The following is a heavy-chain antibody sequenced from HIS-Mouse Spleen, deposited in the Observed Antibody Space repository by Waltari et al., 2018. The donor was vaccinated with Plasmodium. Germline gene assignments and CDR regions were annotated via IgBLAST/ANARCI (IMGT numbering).Heavy chain of an antibody. J-gene: IGHJ4*02. CDR3: AREAGSGGLYYFDY. Sequence: QVQLVESGGGGVQPGRCLRLACAALGFTCMSLHVTWVPTSHGKGLEWVAVISYDGSNKYYADSVKGRFTISRDNSKNTLYLQMNSLRAEDTAVYYCAREAGSGGLYYFDYWGQGTLVTVSS. CDR2: ISYDGSNK. D-gene: IGHD3-10*01. V-gene: IGHV3-30-3*01. CDR1: GFTCMSLH.